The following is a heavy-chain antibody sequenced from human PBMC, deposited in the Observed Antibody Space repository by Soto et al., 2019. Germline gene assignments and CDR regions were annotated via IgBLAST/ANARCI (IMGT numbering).Heavy chain of an antibody. D-gene: IGHD1-20*01. CDR1: GFTLSSRW. CDR2: IKTDGTST. CDR3: ARDQDNYRQAVFDS. V-gene: IGHV3-74*01. Sequence: EVQLVESGGGLVQPGGSLRLSCAASGFTLSSRWMHWVRQAPGKGLVWVSRIKTDGTSTSYADSVKGRFTISRDNANNTLYLQMNSLRAEDTGMYYCARDQDNYRQAVFDSWGQGTLVTVSS. J-gene: IGHJ4*02.